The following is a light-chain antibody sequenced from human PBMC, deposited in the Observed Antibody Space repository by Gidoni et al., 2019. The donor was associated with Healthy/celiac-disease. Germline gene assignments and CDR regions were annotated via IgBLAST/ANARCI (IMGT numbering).Light chain of an antibody. CDR3: MQALQTPYT. Sequence: ENVMTQSPLSLPVTSGEPASISCRSSQSLLHRNGYNYLDWYLQKPGQSPQLLIYLGSHRASGVPDRFSGSGSGTDFTLKISSVEAEDVGVYYCMQALQTPYTFGQGTKLEI. V-gene: IGKV2-28*01. J-gene: IGKJ2*01. CDR2: LGS. CDR1: QSLLHRNGYNY.